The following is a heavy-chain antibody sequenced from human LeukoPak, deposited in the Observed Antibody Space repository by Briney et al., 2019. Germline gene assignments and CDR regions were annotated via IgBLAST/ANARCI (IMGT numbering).Heavy chain of an antibody. J-gene: IGHJ5*02. D-gene: IGHD3-22*01. CDR2: IYTSGST. V-gene: IGHV4-4*07. Sequence: SETLSLTCTVSGGSISSYYWSWIRQPAGKGLEWIGRIYTSGSTNYNPSLKSRVTISVDKSKNQFSLKLSSVTAADTAVYYCARATMIVGWFDPWGQVSLVTVSS. CDR1: GGSISSYY. CDR3: ARATMIVGWFDP.